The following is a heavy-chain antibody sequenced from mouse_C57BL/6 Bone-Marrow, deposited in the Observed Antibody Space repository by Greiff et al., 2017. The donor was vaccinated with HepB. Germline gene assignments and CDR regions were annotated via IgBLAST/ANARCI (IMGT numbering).Heavy chain of an antibody. CDR3: AREPIYYYGSKYFDV. CDR2: ISYDGSN. D-gene: IGHD1-1*01. Sequence: EVKLQESGPGLVKPSQSLSLTCSVTGYSITSGYYWNWIRQFPGNKLEWMGYISYDGSNNYNPSLKNRISITRDTSKNQFFLKLNSVTTEDTATYYCAREPIYYYGSKYFDVWGTGTTVTVSS. J-gene: IGHJ1*03. V-gene: IGHV3-6*01. CDR1: GYSITSGYY.